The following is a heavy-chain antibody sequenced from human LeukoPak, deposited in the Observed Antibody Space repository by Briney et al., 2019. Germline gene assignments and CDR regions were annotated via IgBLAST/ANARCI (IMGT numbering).Heavy chain of an antibody. J-gene: IGHJ4*02. CDR1: GYSISSGYY. CDR3: ARLRRVGATPFDY. D-gene: IGHD1-26*01. CDR2: IYHSGRT. Sequence: PSETLSLTCTVSGYSISSGYYWGWIRQPPGKGLEWIGSIYHSGRTFYNPSLKSRVTISVDTSKNQFSLKLSSVTAADTAMYYCARLRRVGATPFDYWGQGTLVTVSS. V-gene: IGHV4-38-2*02.